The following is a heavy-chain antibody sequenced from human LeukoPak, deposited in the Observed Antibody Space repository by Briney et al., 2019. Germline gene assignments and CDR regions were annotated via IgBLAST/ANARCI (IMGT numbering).Heavy chain of an antibody. J-gene: IGHJ4*02. CDR1: GGSFSGYY. Sequence: SETLSLTCAVYGGSFSGYYWSWIRQPPGKGLEWIGEINHSGSTNYNPSLKSRVTISVDTSKNQFSLKLSSVTAADTAVYYCATHFRGNYYYGSGSSDYWGQGTLVTVSS. D-gene: IGHD3-10*01. V-gene: IGHV4-34*01. CDR3: ATHFRGNYYYGSGSSDY. CDR2: INHSGST.